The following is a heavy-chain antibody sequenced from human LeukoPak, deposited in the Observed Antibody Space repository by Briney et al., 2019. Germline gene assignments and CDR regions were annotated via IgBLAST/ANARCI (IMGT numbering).Heavy chain of an antibody. V-gene: IGHV3-23*01. Sequence: PGGSLRLSCAASGFTFTNYAMTWVRQAPGKGLEWVSVIGASGADTYYSDSVKGRFTFSRDNSQNTLFLNMSSLRAEDTAVYFCASRPRDTSGYFLGAFHAWGKGTTVTVS. J-gene: IGHJ3*01. CDR1: GFTFTNYA. D-gene: IGHD3-22*01. CDR2: IGASGADT. CDR3: ASRPRDTSGYFLGAFHA.